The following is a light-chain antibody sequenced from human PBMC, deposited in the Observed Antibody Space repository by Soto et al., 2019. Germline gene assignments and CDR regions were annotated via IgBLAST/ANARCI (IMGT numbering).Light chain of an antibody. CDR3: QQYGGSPPIT. J-gene: IGKJ5*01. Sequence: EIVLTQSPGTLSLSPGERATLSCRASHSVSSSYLAWYQQIPGQAPRLLIYGASSRATGIPDRFSGTGSGTDFTLTISRLEPEDFAVYYCQQYGGSPPITFGQGTRLEIK. CDR2: GAS. CDR1: HSVSSSY. V-gene: IGKV3-20*01.